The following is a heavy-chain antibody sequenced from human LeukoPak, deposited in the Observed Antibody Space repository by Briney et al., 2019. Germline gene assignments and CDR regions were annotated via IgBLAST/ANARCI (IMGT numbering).Heavy chain of an antibody. CDR1: GYSISSGRYY. V-gene: IGHV4-61*02. CDR3: ATDGMVRGPDAWFDS. CDR2: IYTRGST. D-gene: IGHD3-10*01. J-gene: IGHJ5*01. Sequence: SETLSLTCTVSGYSISSGRYYWSWIRQPAGKGLEWIGRIYTRGSTNYNPSLKSRVTMSVDTSKNQFSLKLSSVTAADTAVYYCATDGMVRGPDAWFDSWGQGTLVTVSS.